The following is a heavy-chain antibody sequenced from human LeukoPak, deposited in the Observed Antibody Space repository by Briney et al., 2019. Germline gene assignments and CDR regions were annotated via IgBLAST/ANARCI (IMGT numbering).Heavy chain of an antibody. CDR2: ISGSGGST. CDR3: ARVVREYSSGWGYYFDY. D-gene: IGHD6-19*01. Sequence: PGGSLRLSCAASGFTFSSYAMSWVRQAPGKGLEWVSAISGSGGSTYYADSVKGRFTISRDNSKNTLYLQMNSLRAEDTAVYYCARVVREYSSGWGYYFDYWGQGTLVTVSS. J-gene: IGHJ4*02. V-gene: IGHV3-23*01. CDR1: GFTFSSYA.